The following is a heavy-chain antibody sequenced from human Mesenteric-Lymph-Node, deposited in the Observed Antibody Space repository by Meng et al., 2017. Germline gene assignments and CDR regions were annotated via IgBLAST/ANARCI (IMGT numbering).Heavy chain of an antibody. D-gene: IGHD2-21*02. J-gene: IGHJ6*02. CDR1: GFSVSNNY. V-gene: IGHV3-13*01. Sequence: GESLKISCAASGFSVSNNYMSWVRQAPGKGLEWVSAIGTAGDTYYPGSVKGRFTISRENAKNSLYLQMNSLRAGDTAVYYCARGRGDYYYYYGMDVWGQGTTVTVSS. CDR3: ARGRGDYYYYYGMDV. CDR2: IGTAGDT.